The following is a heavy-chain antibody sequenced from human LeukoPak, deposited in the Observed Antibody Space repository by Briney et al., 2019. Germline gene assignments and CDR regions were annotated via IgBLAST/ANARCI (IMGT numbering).Heavy chain of an antibody. J-gene: IGHJ4*02. D-gene: IGHD6-13*01. Sequence: SETLSLTCTVSGGSISSYYWSWIRQPAGKGLEWIGRIYTSGSTNYNPSLKSRVTMSVDTSKNQFSLKLSSVTAADTAVYYGATSGYSSSCPDYWGQGTLVTVSS. CDR1: GGSISSYY. V-gene: IGHV4-4*07. CDR2: IYTSGST. CDR3: ATSGYSSSCPDY.